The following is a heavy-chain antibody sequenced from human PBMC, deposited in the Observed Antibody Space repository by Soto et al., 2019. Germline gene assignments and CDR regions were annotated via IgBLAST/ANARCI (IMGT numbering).Heavy chain of an antibody. J-gene: IGHJ4*02. V-gene: IGHV3-72*01. D-gene: IGHD2-2*01. CDR1: GLPFSDHY. CDR2: TRNKGKSHTT. CDR3: ARSGSSTSCYDY. Sequence: PGGSLRLSCAASGLPFSDHYIDWVRQATGKGLEWVGRTRNKGKSHTTEYAASVKGRFTISRDDSKKSLYLQLNSLKTEDTAVYYCARSGSSTSCYDYWGQGTQVTVSS.